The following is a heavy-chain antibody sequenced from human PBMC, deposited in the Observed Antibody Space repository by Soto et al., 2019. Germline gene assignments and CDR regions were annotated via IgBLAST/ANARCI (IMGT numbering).Heavy chain of an antibody. CDR2: ISAHNGDT. J-gene: IGHJ4*02. V-gene: IGHV1-18*01. D-gene: IGHD1-26*01. Sequence: QVQLVQSGAEVKKPGASVKVSCKASGYTFTTYAISWVRQAPGQGLEWMGWISAHNGDTNYAQNLQGRGTMTTDTSTSTAYMELRSLRSNDTALYYCARGRTLATGVWGQGTLVTVSS. CDR3: ARGRTLATGV. CDR1: GYTFTTYA.